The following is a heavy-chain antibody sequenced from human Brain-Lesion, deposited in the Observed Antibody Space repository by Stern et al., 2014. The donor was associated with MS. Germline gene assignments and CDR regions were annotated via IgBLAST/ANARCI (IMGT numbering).Heavy chain of an antibody. CDR2: IFNSGST. Sequence: QVQLVESGPGLVKPSQTLSLSCTVSGGSISSGGYYWSWIRQPAGKGLEWIGRIFNSGSTSYKPSLKSRVTISIDPSKTQFSLRLNSMTAADTAVYYCARGRVVPGFQYYATDVWGQGTTVIVSS. J-gene: IGHJ6*02. D-gene: IGHD2-2*01. CDR1: GGSISSGGYY. CDR3: ARGRVVPGFQYYATDV. V-gene: IGHV4-61*02.